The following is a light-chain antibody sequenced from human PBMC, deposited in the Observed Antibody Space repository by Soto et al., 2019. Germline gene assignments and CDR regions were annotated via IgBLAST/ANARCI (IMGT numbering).Light chain of an antibody. CDR3: QQRITWPLT. Sequence: EIVLTQSPVTLSLSPGERATLSCRASQSVSSYLAWYQQKPGQAPRLLIYDTSNRATGIPARFSGSGSGTEFTLTLSSLEPEDFALYFCQQRITWPLTFGGGTKVEIK. V-gene: IGKV3-11*01. CDR1: QSVSSY. J-gene: IGKJ4*01. CDR2: DTS.